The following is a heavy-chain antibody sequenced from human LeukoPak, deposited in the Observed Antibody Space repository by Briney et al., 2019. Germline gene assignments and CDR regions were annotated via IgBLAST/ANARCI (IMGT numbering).Heavy chain of an antibody. V-gene: IGHV4-39*01. D-gene: IGHD1-14*01. J-gene: IGHJ6*02. CDR2: ISYSGST. Sequence: SETLSLTCTVSGGSISSSSYYWGWIRQPPGKGLEWIGTISYSGSTYYNPSLKSRVTISVDTSKNQFSLKLSSVTAADTAVYYCVRTLTTGYYHYGMDVWGQGTTVTVSS. CDR1: GGSISSSSYY. CDR3: VRTLTTGYYHYGMDV.